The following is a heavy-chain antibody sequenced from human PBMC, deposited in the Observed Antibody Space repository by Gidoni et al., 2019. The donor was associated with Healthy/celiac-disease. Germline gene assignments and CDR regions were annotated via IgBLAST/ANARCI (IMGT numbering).Heavy chain of an antibody. Sequence: VQLLESGGGLVQPGGSLRLSCPASGFTFSSYAMTWVRQAPGKGLGWVSAIDYNGGSTYYADSVKGRFTISRHNSKNTLYLQMNSLRAEDTAVYYCAKDGYGGYWYYFDYWGQGTLVTVSS. CDR2: IDYNGGST. CDR3: AKDGYGGYWYYFDY. D-gene: IGHD5-12*01. J-gene: IGHJ4*02. V-gene: IGHV3-23*01. CDR1: GFTFSSYA.